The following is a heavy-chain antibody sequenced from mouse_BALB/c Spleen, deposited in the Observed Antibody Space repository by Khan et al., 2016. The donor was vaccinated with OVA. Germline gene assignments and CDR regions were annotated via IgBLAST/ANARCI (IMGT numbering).Heavy chain of an antibody. CDR3: ARQYSNSFFEY. D-gene: IGHD2-5*01. CDR2: ISSGGSYT. CDR1: GFTFSSFG. V-gene: IGHV5-6*01. J-gene: IGHJ2*01. Sequence: EVELVESGGDLVKPGGSLKLSCAASGFTFSSFGMSWIRQTPDKRLEWVATISSGGSYTYYPDSVKGRFTIPRDNAKNTLYLQMSSLKSEDTAMYYCARQYSNSFFEYWGQGTTLTVSS.